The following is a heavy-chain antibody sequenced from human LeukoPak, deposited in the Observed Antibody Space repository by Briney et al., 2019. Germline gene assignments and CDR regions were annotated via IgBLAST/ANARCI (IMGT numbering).Heavy chain of an antibody. J-gene: IGHJ4*02. V-gene: IGHV1-46*01. Sequence: ASVKVSCKASGYTFTSYYMHWVRQAPGQGLEWMGIINPSGGSTSYAQKFQGRVTMTRDTSTSTVYMELNSLRSEDTAVYYCAREAITPASFDYWGQGTLVTVSS. CDR2: INPSGGST. CDR3: AREAITPASFDY. CDR1: GYTFTSYY. D-gene: IGHD5-12*01.